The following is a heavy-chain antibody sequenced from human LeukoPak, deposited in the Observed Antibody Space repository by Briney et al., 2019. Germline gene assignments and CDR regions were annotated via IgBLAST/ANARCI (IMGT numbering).Heavy chain of an antibody. Sequence: GGSLRLSCAASGFTFSSYAMSWVRQAPGKGLEWVSAISSSGGSTYYADSVKGRFTISRDNSKNTLYLQMNSLRAEDTAVYYCAKPHYTAYYYYGMDVWGQGTTVTVSS. CDR2: ISSSGGST. V-gene: IGHV3-23*01. J-gene: IGHJ6*02. CDR1: GFTFSSYA. CDR3: AKPHYTAYYYYGMDV. D-gene: IGHD3-10*01.